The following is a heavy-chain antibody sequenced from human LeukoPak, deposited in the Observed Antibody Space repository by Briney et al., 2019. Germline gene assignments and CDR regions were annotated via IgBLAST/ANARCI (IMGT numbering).Heavy chain of an antibody. J-gene: IGHJ4*02. CDR2: ISYDGSNK. Sequence: LSGGSLRPSCAASGFTFSSYAMHWVRQAPGKGLEGVAGISYDGSNKYYADSVKGRFTISRDNSKNALYLQMNSLRAEDTAVYYCARDIHSSGWYLGYWGQGTLVTVSS. V-gene: IGHV3-30-3*01. CDR1: GFTFSSYA. D-gene: IGHD6-19*01. CDR3: ARDIHSSGWYLGY.